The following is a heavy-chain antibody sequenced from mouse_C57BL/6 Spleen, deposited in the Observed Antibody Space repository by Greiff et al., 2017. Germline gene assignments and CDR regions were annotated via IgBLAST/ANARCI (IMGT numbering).Heavy chain of an antibody. Sequence: VQLLQSGAELVRPGSSVKLSCKASGYTFTSYWMHWVKQRPIQGLEWIGNIDPSDSEPHYNQKFKDKATLTVDKSSSTAYMQLSSLTSEDSAVYYCARERIYYGSSYDFDYWGQGTTLTVSS. D-gene: IGHD1-1*01. V-gene: IGHV1-52*01. CDR3: ARERIYYGSSYDFDY. CDR1: GYTFTSYW. CDR2: IDPSDSEP. J-gene: IGHJ2*01.